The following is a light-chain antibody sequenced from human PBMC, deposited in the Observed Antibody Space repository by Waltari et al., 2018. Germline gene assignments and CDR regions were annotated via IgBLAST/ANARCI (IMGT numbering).Light chain of an antibody. V-gene: IGLV2-11*01. CDR3: SSYAGSYTWV. Sequence: QASLTQPRSVSCSPGPSVTTSCPETSSDIGASYSVSCYRQHPGPAPNLMIYEVSKRPSGVSDRFSGSKSGNTASLTISGLQAEDEADYYCSSYAGSYTWVFGGGTRLTVL. CDR1: SSDIGASYS. CDR2: EVS. J-gene: IGLJ2*01.